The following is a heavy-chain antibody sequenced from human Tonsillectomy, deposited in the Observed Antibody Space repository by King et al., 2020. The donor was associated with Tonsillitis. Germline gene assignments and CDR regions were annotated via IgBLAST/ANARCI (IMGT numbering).Heavy chain of an antibody. Sequence: VQLVEAGGGLVQPGGSLRLSCAASVFTFSSYALSSVRQAPGKGREWVSAICGSGGSTYYADSVQGRFTISYDTSKNTLYLQMNSLRAEDTAVYYCAKEGSDSSGYGDYWGQGTLVTVSS. CDR2: ICGSGGST. J-gene: IGHJ4*02. CDR1: VFTFSSYA. D-gene: IGHD3-22*01. V-gene: IGHV3-23*04. CDR3: AKEGSDSSGYGDY.